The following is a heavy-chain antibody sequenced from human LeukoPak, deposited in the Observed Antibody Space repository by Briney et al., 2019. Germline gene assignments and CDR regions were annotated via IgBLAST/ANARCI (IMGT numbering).Heavy chain of an antibody. CDR1: GYRFTSYG. CDR2: ISAYNGDT. Sequence: ASVKVSCKASGYRFTSYGISWVRQAPGQGLEWMGWISAYNGDTKYAQNLQGRVTMTTDTSTSTAYMELRSLRSDDTAVYYCARDSSMVRGAGGGYWGQGTLVTVSS. J-gene: IGHJ4*02. D-gene: IGHD3-10*01. V-gene: IGHV1-18*01. CDR3: ARDSSMVRGAGGGY.